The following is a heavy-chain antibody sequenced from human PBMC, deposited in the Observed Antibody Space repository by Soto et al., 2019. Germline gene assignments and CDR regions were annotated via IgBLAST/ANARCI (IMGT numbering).Heavy chain of an antibody. D-gene: IGHD1-26*01. Sequence: RASVKVSGKASGYTFTSYAMHWVRQAPGQRLEWMGWINAGNGNTKYSQKFQGRVTITRDTSASTAYMELSSLRSEDTAVYYCAIGKWELAHFDYWGQGTLVTV. CDR2: INAGNGNT. CDR3: AIGKWELAHFDY. V-gene: IGHV1-3*01. CDR1: GYTFTSYA. J-gene: IGHJ4*02.